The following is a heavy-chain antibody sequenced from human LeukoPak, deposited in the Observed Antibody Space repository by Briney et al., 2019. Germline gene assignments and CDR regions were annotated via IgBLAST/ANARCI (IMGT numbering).Heavy chain of an antibody. D-gene: IGHD6-19*01. J-gene: IGHJ4*02. CDR1: GFTFDDYA. V-gene: IGHV3-9*01. Sequence: PGRSLRLSCAASGFTFDDYAMHWVRHAPGKGLEWVSGISWNSGSIGYADSVKGRFTISRDNAKNSLYLQMNSLRAEDTALYYCAKDIGSGWYDYFDYWGQGTLVTVSS. CDR3: AKDIGSGWYDYFDY. CDR2: ISWNSGSI.